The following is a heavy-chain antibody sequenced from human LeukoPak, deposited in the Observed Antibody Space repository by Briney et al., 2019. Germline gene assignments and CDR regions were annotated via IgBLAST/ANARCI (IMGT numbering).Heavy chain of an antibody. D-gene: IGHD5-12*01. CDR1: GFTFSSYP. CDR3: ARLRGYSGYDSFYYGMDV. Sequence: GGSLRLSCAASGFTFSSYPMHWARQAPGKGLEYVSAISSNGGSTYYANSVKGRFTISRDNSKNTLYLQMGSLRAEDMAVYYCARLRGYSGYDSFYYGMDVWGQGTTVTVSS. V-gene: IGHV3-64*01. J-gene: IGHJ6*02. CDR2: ISSNGGST.